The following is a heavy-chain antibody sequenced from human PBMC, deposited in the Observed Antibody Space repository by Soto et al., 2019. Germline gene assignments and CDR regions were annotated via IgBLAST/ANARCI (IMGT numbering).Heavy chain of an antibody. CDR2: ISYDGGNK. CDR1: GFTFSNYG. CDR3: ANDYGEYGLTYYLDY. Sequence: QVQLVESGGGVVQPGRSLRLSCAASGFTFSNYGMHWVRQTPGKGLEWVAVISYDGGNKYYADSVKGRFTISRDSSKNTLYLQMNSLRTEDTAVYYCANDYGEYGLTYYLDYWGQGTLVTVSS. V-gene: IGHV3-30*18. J-gene: IGHJ4*02. D-gene: IGHD4-17*01.